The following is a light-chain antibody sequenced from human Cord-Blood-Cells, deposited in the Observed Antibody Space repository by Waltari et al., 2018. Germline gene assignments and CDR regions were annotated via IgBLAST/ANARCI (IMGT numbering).Light chain of an antibody. CDR2: EGS. Sequence: QSALTQPASVSGSPGPSITISCPGTSSDVGSYNLCPWYPQHPGKAPKLMIYEGSKRPSGVSNRFSGSNSGNTASLTISGLQAEDEADYYCCSYAGSNWVFGGGTKLTVL. V-gene: IGLV2-23*01. CDR1: SSDVGSYNL. CDR3: CSYAGSNWV. J-gene: IGLJ3*02.